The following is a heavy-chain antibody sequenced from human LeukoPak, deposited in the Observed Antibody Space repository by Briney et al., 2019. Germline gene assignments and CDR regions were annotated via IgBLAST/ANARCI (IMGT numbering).Heavy chain of an antibody. CDR2: INPNSGGT. CDR1: GYTYTNYD. Sequence: ASVKVSCKASGYTYTNYDINWVRQATGQGLEWMGWINPNSGGTNYAQKFQGRLTMTRDTSISTAYMELSRLRSDDTAVYYCARDEEASGDYFDYWGQGTLVTVSS. V-gene: IGHV1-2*02. D-gene: IGHD2-15*01. J-gene: IGHJ4*02. CDR3: ARDEEASGDYFDY.